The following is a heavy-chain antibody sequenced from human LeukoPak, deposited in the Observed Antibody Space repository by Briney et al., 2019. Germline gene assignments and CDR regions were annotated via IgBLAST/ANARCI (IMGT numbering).Heavy chain of an antibody. Sequence: GGSLRLPCAASGFTFSSYSMNWVRQAPGKGLEWVSSISSSSSYIYYADSVKGRFTISRDNAKNSLYLQMNSLRAEDTAVYYCARVDSGYSGYGPFLNWGQGTLVTVSS. J-gene: IGHJ4*02. V-gene: IGHV3-21*01. D-gene: IGHD5-12*01. CDR3: ARVDSGYSGYGPFLN. CDR1: GFTFSSYS. CDR2: ISSSSSYI.